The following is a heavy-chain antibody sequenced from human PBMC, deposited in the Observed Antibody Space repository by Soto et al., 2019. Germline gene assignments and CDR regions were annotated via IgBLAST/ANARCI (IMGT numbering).Heavy chain of an antibody. V-gene: IGHV1-69*08. CDR1: GGTFSSYT. CDR3: AREPGITMVRGINMDV. CDR2: IIPILGIA. Sequence: QVQLVQSGAEVKKPGSSVKVSCKASGGTFSSYTISWVRQAPGQGLEWMGRIIPILGIANYAQKFQGRVTITADKSTSTAYMELRSLRSDDTAVYYCAREPGITMVRGINMDVWGKGTTVTVSS. J-gene: IGHJ6*03. D-gene: IGHD3-10*01.